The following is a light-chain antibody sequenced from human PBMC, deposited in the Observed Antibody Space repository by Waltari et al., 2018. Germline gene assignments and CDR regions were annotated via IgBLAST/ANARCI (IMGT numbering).Light chain of an antibody. Sequence: SYELTQPPSVSVSPGQTASITCSGHALSTKYAYWYHHQSGQAPVLVIFEDSKRPSGIPGRISGSSSGTMATLTLSGAQLEDEGDYYCLSPDSSGTYVVFGGGTKLTVL. CDR2: EDS. CDR1: ALSTKY. CDR3: LSPDSSGTYVV. J-gene: IGLJ2*01. V-gene: IGLV3-10*01.